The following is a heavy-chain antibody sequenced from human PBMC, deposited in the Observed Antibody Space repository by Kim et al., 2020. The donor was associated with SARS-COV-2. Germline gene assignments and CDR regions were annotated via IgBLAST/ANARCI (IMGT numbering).Heavy chain of an antibody. Sequence: GGSLRLSCAASGFTFSSYGMHWVRQAPGKGLEWVAVIWYDGSNKYYADSVKGRFTISRDNSKNTLYLQMNSLRAEDTAVYYCARDSSSWYWGYYYNVMDVWGQGTTVTVSS. CDR1: GFTFSSYG. D-gene: IGHD6-13*01. V-gene: IGHV3-33*01. J-gene: IGHJ6*02. CDR3: ARDSSSWYWGYYYNVMDV. CDR2: IWYDGSNK.